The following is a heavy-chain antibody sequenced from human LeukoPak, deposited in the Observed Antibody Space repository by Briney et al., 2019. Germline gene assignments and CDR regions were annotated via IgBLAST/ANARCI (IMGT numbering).Heavy chain of an antibody. CDR1: GFTFSSYA. CDR3: ARSVPAAM. V-gene: IGHV3-30-3*01. J-gene: IGHJ4*02. Sequence: GGSLRLSCAASGFTFSSYAMHWVRQAPGKGLEWVAVISYDGSNKYYADSVKGRFTISRDNSKNTLYLQMNSLRAEDTAVYYCARSVPAAMWGQGTLVTVSS. CDR2: ISYDGSNK. D-gene: IGHD2-2*01.